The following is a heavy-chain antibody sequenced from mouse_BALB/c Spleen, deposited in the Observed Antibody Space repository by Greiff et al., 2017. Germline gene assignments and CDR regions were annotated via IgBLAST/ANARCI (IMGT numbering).Heavy chain of an antibody. Sequence: VQLQQSGAELVKPEASVKLSCKASGYTFTSYYMYWVKQRPGQGLEWIGEINPSNGGTNFNEKFKSKATLTVDKSSSTAYMQLSSLTSEDSAVYYCTRGMGRRDYWGQGTTLTVSS. CDR3: TRGMGRRDY. J-gene: IGHJ2*01. V-gene: IGHV1S81*02. CDR2: INPSNGGT. CDR1: GYTFTSYY. D-gene: IGHD4-1*01.